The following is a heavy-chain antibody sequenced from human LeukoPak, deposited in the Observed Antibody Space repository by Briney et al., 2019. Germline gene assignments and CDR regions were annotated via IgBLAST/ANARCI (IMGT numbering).Heavy chain of an antibody. V-gene: IGHV4-34*01. J-gene: IGHJ4*02. CDR1: GGSFSGYY. Sequence: SETLSLTCAVYGGSFSGYYWSWIRQPPGKGLEWIGEINHSGSTNYNPSLKSRVTMSVDTSKNQFSLKLSSVTAADTAVYYCARDGYSGSSLFDYWGQGTLVTVSS. CDR2: INHSGST. CDR3: ARDGYSGSSLFDY. D-gene: IGHD1-26*01.